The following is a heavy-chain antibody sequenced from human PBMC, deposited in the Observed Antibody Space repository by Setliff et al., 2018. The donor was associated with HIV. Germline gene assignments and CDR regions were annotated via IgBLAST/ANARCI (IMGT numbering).Heavy chain of an antibody. J-gene: IGHJ4*02. V-gene: IGHV3-23*01. CDR2: IGGDSKTS. D-gene: IGHD5-12*01. Sequence: HPGGSLRLSCAAFGFTFDNYGMNWVRQAPGKGLEWVSTIGGDSKTSYYADSVKGRFTISRDNSKNTLYLQMDSLRVDDTAVYYCARKLMPEDSGWQKFVDYWGQGTLVTVSS. CDR1: GFTFDNYG. CDR3: ARKLMPEDSGWQKFVDY.